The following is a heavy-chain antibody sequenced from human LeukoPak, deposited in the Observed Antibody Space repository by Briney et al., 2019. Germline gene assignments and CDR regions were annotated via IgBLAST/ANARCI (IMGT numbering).Heavy chain of an antibody. CDR3: ARDADLGTTISGAFDI. Sequence: GGSLRLSCAASGFTFSRYWMSWVRQAPWKGLEWVASIKQDGSEKYSVDSVKGRFTVSRDNAKNSLYLQMNSLRAADTALYYCARDADLGTTISGAFDIWGQGTMVTVSS. D-gene: IGHD5-24*01. CDR2: IKQDGSEK. V-gene: IGHV3-7*01. J-gene: IGHJ3*02. CDR1: GFTFSRYW.